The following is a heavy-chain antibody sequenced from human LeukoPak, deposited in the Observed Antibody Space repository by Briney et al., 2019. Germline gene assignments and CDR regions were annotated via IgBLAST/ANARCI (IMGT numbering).Heavy chain of an antibody. CDR2: IYHSGST. CDR1: GYSISSGYY. J-gene: IGHJ3*02. D-gene: IGHD3-10*01. Sequence: SETLSLTCTVSGYSISSGYYWGWIRQPPGKGLEWIGSIYHSGSTYYNPSLKSRVTISVDTSKNQFSLKLSSVTAADTAVYYCARLEGSGSYFAFDIWGQGTMVTVSS. CDR3: ARLEGSGSYFAFDI. V-gene: IGHV4-38-2*02.